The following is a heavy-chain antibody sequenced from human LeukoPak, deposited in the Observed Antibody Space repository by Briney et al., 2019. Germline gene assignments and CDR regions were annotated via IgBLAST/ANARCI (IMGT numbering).Heavy chain of an antibody. CDR3: ARGRYCSSTSCYEQGWFDP. J-gene: IGHJ5*02. CDR2: INSDGSST. V-gene: IGHV3-74*01. D-gene: IGHD2-2*01. CDR1: GFTFSSYW. Sequence: GGSLRLSCAASGFTFSSYWMHWVRQAPGKGLVWVSRINSDGSSTSYADSVKGRFTISRDNAKNTLYLQMNSLRAEDTAVYYCARGRYCSSTSCYEQGWFDPWGQGTLVTVSS.